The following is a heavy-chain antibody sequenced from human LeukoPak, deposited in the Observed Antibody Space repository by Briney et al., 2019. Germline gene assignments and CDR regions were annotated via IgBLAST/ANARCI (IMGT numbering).Heavy chain of an antibody. Sequence: GGSLRLSCAASGFTFSSYGMHWVRQAPGKGLEWVAFTWYDGSNKYYADSVKGRITISRDNSKSTLYLQMNSLRAEDTAVYYCARLLSNTFYYGSGSHLDYWGQGTLVTVSS. J-gene: IGHJ4*02. CDR1: GFTFSSYG. D-gene: IGHD3-10*01. V-gene: IGHV3-33*01. CDR3: ARLLSNTFYYGSGSHLDY. CDR2: TWYDGSNK.